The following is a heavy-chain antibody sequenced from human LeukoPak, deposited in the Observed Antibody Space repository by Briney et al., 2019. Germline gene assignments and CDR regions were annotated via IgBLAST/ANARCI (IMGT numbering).Heavy chain of an antibody. J-gene: IGHJ4*02. CDR2: ISGGGDYT. CDR1: GFTFRSYA. D-gene: IGHD3-22*01. Sequence: GGSLRLSCAASGFTFRSYAMSWVRQAPGKGLEWVSAISGGGDYTYYADSVKGRFTISRDNSKNTLYLQMNSLRAEDTAVYYCAKGDAYYYDSSGYLIDYWGQGTLVTVSS. V-gene: IGHV3-23*01. CDR3: AKGDAYYYDSSGYLIDY.